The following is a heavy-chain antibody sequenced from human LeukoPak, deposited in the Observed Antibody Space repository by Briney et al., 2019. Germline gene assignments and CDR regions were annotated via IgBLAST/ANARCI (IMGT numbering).Heavy chain of an antibody. J-gene: IGHJ4*02. V-gene: IGHV1-46*01. CDR1: GYSFTSYY. D-gene: IGHD3-10*01. Sequence: ASVKVSCKASGYSFTSYYMHWVRQAPGQGLEWMGIIDPSGGSTNYAQKFQGRITLTRDTSTSTVYMELSSLRSEDTAIYYCASLGSGSSPIIDFDYWGQGTLVTVSS. CDR2: IDPSGGST. CDR3: ASLGSGSSPIIDFDY.